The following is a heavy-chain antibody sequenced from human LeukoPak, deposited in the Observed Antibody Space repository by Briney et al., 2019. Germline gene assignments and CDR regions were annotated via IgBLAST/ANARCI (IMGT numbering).Heavy chain of an antibody. CDR2: ISGSGGTT. CDR3: ARDDGPYYYGSGSSWAFDI. V-gene: IGHV3-23*01. D-gene: IGHD3-10*01. J-gene: IGHJ3*02. CDR1: GFTFSSYA. Sequence: GGSLRLSCAASGFTFSSYAMTWVRQAPGKGLEWVSAISGSGGTTHYADSVKGRFTFSRDNSKNTLYLQMNGLRAEDTGVYYCARDDGPYYYGSGSSWAFDIWGQGTMVTVSS.